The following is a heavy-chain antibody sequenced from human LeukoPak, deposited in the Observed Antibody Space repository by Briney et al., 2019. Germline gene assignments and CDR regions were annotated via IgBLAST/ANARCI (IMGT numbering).Heavy chain of an antibody. J-gene: IGHJ4*02. CDR3: ARGDHSSSWYRERNFDY. V-gene: IGHV1-8*03. Sequence: LWASVKVSCKASGYTFTSYDINWVRQATGQGLEWMGWMNPNSGNTGYAQKFQGRVTITRNTSISTAYMELSSLRSEDTAVYYCARGDHSSSWYRERNFDYWGQGTLVTVSS. CDR2: MNPNSGNT. CDR1: GYTFTSYD. D-gene: IGHD6-13*01.